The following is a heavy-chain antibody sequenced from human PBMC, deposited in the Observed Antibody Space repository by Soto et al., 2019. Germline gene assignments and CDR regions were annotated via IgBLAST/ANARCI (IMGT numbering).Heavy chain of an antibody. CDR2: IYYSGST. D-gene: IGHD3-10*01. CDR1: GGSISSYY. CDR3: ARSPMVRGDWYFDL. Sequence: QVQLQESGPGLVKPSETLSLTSTVSGGSISSYYWSWIRQPPGKGLEWIGYIYYSGSTNYNPSLKSRVTISVDTSKNQFSLKLSSVTAADTAVYYCARSPMVRGDWYFDLWGRGTLVTVSS. V-gene: IGHV4-59*01. J-gene: IGHJ2*01.